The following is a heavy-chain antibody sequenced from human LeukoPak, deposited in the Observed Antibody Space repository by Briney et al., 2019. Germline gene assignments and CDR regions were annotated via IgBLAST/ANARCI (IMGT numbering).Heavy chain of an antibody. CDR3: ARDGVWGSYRSYDY. J-gene: IGHJ4*02. V-gene: IGHV3-30-3*01. CDR2: ISYDGSNK. D-gene: IGHD3-16*02. CDR1: GFTFSSYA. Sequence: QPGGSLRLSCAASGFTFSSYAMHWDRQAPGKGLEWVAVISYDGSNKYYADSVKGRFTISRDNAKNTLYLQMNSLRAEDTAVYYCARDGVWGSYRSYDYWGQGTLVTVSS.